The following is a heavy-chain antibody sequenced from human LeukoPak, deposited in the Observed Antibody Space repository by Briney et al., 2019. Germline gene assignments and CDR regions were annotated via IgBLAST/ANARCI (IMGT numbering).Heavy chain of an antibody. D-gene: IGHD3-16*01. V-gene: IGHV3-30*02. CDR2: IRYDGSNK. Sequence: GGSLRLSCAASGFTFSSYGMHWVRQAPGKGLEWVAFIRYDGSNKYYADSVKGRFTISRDNSKNTLYLQMNSLRAEDTAVYYCAKAREPRKFGYYFDYWGQGTLVTVSS. CDR3: AKAREPRKFGYYFDY. CDR1: GFTFSSYG. J-gene: IGHJ4*02.